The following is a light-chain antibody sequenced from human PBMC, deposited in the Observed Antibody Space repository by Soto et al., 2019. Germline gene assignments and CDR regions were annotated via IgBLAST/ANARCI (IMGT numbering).Light chain of an antibody. J-gene: IGLJ1*01. CDR1: SSNIGAGYD. CDR3: QSYDRSLSGYV. V-gene: IGLV1-40*01. CDR2: GNS. Sequence: QSVLPQPPSVSGAPGQRVTISCTGSSSNIGAGYDVHWYQHLPGTAPKLLIYGNSNRPSGVPDRFSGSKSGTSASLAITGLQAEHEADYYCQSYDRSLSGYVFGTGTKVTVL.